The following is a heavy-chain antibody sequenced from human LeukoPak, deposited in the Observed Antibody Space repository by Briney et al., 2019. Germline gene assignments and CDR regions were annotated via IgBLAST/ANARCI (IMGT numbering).Heavy chain of an antibody. V-gene: IGHV4-59*12. Sequence: SETLSLTCTVSGGSISSYYWSWIRQPPGKGLEWIGYIYYSGSTNYNPSLKSRVTMSVDTSKNQFSLKLSSVTAADTAVYYCARAEAFWGGYSYGYYFDYWGQGTLVTVSS. CDR2: IYYSGST. D-gene: IGHD5-18*01. CDR1: GGSISSYY. J-gene: IGHJ4*02. CDR3: ARAEAFWGGYSYGYYFDY.